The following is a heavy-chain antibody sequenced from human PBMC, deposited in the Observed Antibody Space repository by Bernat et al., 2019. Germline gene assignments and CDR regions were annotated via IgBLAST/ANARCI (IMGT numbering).Heavy chain of an antibody. CDR3: TTYGNGEFDY. D-gene: IGHD4-17*01. V-gene: IGHV3-74*01. J-gene: IGHJ4*02. CDR1: GFSLSNYC. CDR2: ISPDGATT. Sequence: EVQLVESGGDLVQPGGSLRLSCVVSGFSLSNYCLHWVRQAPGKVLVWVSRISPDGATTNYAYSVKGRFTVSRDNSKNTLYLQMNSLRAEDTAVYYCTTYGNGEFDYWDQGTLVTVYS.